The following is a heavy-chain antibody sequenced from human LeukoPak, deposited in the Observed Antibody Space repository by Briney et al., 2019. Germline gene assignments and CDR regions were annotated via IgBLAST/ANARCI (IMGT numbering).Heavy chain of an antibody. D-gene: IGHD6-19*01. CDR1: GGSFSGYY. Sequence: SETLSLTCAVYGGSFSGYYWSWTRQPPGKGLEWIGEINHSGSTNYNPSLKSRVTISVDTSKNQFSLKLSSVTAADTAVYYCARGVLYSSGRVFRHWGQGTLVTVSS. CDR3: ARGVLYSSGRVFRH. CDR2: INHSGST. V-gene: IGHV4-34*01. J-gene: IGHJ4*02.